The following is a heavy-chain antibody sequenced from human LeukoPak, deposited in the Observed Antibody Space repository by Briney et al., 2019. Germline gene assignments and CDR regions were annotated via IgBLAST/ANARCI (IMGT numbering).Heavy chain of an antibody. CDR2: IRYDGSNK. CDR3: AKDPTVTTNYYYYMDV. Sequence: GGSLRLSCAASGFTFSDYYMSWIRQAPGKGLEWVAFIRYDGSNKYYADSVKGRFTISRDNSKNTLYLQMNSLRAEDTAVYYCAKDPTVTTNYYYYMDVWGKGTTVTISS. V-gene: IGHV3-30*02. CDR1: GFTFSDYY. J-gene: IGHJ6*03. D-gene: IGHD4-17*01.